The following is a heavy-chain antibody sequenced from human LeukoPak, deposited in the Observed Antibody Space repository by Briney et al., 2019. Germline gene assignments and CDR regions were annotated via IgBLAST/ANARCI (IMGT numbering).Heavy chain of an antibody. D-gene: IGHD3-16*01. CDR1: GFTFSDYS. Sequence: PGGSLRLSCAASGFTFSDYSMNWVRQAPGKGLEWVSSISSSSSYIYYADSVKGRFTISRDNAKNSLYLQMNSLRAEDTAVYYCARDRGESSYFDYWGQGTLVTVSS. J-gene: IGHJ4*02. V-gene: IGHV3-21*01. CDR3: ARDRGESSYFDY. CDR2: ISSSSSYI.